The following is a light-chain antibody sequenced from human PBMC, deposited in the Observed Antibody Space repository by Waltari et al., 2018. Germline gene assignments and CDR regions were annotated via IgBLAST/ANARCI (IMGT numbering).Light chain of an antibody. J-gene: IGKJ5*01. V-gene: IGKV1-5*03. Sequence: DIQMTQSPSTLSASVGDRVTITRRASQSVGSWLAWYHQKPGKAPKLLIYETSSLESGVPSRFSGSGSGTEFSLTISSLQPDDFATYYCQQYNSYSSTTFGQGTRLEIK. CDR2: ETS. CDR1: QSVGSW. CDR3: QQYNSYSSTT.